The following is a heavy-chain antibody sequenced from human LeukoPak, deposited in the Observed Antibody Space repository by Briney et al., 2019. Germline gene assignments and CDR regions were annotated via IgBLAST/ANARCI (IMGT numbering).Heavy chain of an antibody. CDR1: GFTFSNYI. J-gene: IGHJ3*02. CDR3: ARELAGEALDI. D-gene: IGHD3-10*01. V-gene: IGHV3-30-3*01. CDR2: LSYGNNE. Sequence: PGGSLRLSRAASGFTFSNYIIHWVRQAPGKGLEWVAILSYGNNEYYADSVKGRFTVSRDNSKNTLYLQMNSLRAEDTAVYYCARELAGEALDIWGQGTMVTVS.